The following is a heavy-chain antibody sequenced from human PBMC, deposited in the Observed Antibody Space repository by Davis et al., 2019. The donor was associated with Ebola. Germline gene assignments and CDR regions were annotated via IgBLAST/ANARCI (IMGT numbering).Heavy chain of an antibody. CDR1: GYKLTSYA. J-gene: IGHJ4*02. CDR2: INTNTGNP. CDR3: ARDRGNFDY. D-gene: IGHD3-10*01. V-gene: IGHV7-4-1*02. Sequence: ASVKVSCKASGYKLTSYAMNWVRQAPGQGLEWMGCINTNTGNPTYAQGFTGRFVFSLDTSVSTTYLQISSLKAEDTAIYYCARDRGNFDYWGQGTLVTVSS.